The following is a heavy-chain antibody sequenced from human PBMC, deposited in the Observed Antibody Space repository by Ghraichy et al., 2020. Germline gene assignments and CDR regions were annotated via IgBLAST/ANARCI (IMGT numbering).Heavy chain of an antibody. CDR3: ARDYGEFWSGYGVKYFDY. CDR2: IYHSGST. Sequence: SETLSLTCAVSGGSISSSNWWRWVRQHPGKGLEWIGEIYHSGSTNYNPSLKSRVTISVDKSKNQFSLKLSSVTAVDTAVYYYARDYGEFWSGYGVKYFDYWGQGTLVTVSS. CDR1: GGSISSSNW. D-gene: IGHD3-3*01. J-gene: IGHJ4*02. V-gene: IGHV4-4*02.